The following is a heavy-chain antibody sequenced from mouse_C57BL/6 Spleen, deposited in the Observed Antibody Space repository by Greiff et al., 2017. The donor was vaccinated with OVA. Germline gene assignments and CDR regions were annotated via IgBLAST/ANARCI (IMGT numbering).Heavy chain of an antibody. J-gene: IGHJ4*01. V-gene: IGHV2-6-1*01. CDR1: GFSLTSYG. CDR3: ARHPGDYDDYAMDY. CDR2: IWSDGST. Sequence: QVQLKESGPGLVAPSQSLSITCTVSGFSLTSYGVHWVRQPPGKGLEWLVVIWSDGSTTYNSALKSRLSISKDNSKSPVFLKMNSLQTDDTAMYYCARHPGDYDDYAMDYWGQGTSVTVSS. D-gene: IGHD2-4*01.